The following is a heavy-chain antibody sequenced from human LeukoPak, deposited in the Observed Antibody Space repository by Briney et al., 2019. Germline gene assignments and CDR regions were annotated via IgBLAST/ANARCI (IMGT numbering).Heavy chain of an antibody. CDR1: GRSISSSSAY. D-gene: IGHD5-18*01. Sequence: PSETLSLTCTVSGRSISSSSAYWGWLRQPPGKGLEWIGSIYYSKNTYYDPSLKSRVTISADTSKNQFSLTLGSVSATDTAVYYCVSPRGFSYGYFDYWGQGTLVTVSS. CDR2: IYYSKNT. CDR3: VSPRGFSYGYFDY. V-gene: IGHV4-39*01. J-gene: IGHJ4*02.